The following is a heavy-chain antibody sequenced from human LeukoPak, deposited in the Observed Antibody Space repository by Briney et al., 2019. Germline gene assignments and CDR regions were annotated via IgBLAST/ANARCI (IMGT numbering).Heavy chain of an antibody. CDR1: GYTFTGYY. CDR3: AREGYGGNSAAFDI. J-gene: IGHJ3*02. CDR2: INPNSGGT. V-gene: IGHV1-2*02. Sequence: ASVKVSCKASGYTFTGYYMHWVRQAPGQGLEWMGWINPNSGGTNYAQKFQGRVTMTRDTSISTAYMELSRLRSDDTAVYYCAREGYGGNSAAFDIWGQGTMVTVSS. D-gene: IGHD4-23*01.